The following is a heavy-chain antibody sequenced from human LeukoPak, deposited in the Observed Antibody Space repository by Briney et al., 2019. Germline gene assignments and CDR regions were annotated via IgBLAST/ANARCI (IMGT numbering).Heavy chain of an antibody. D-gene: IGHD3-3*01. J-gene: IGHJ4*02. V-gene: IGHV3-48*01. CDR2: ISSSSSTM. CDR1: GFTFSSYS. Sequence: PGASLRLSCAASGFTFSSYSMNWVRQAPGKGLEWVSYISSSSSTMYYADSVKGRFTISRDNAKNSLYLQMNSLRAEDTAVYYCARERKRITIFGVAHRVRYFDYWGQGTLVTVSS. CDR3: ARERKRITIFGVAHRVRYFDY.